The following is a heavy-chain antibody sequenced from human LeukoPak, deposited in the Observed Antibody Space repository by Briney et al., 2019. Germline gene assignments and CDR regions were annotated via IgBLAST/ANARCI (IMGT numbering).Heavy chain of an antibody. D-gene: IGHD2-2*01. CDR3: AREMRVCTSISCPSYYFDY. CDR1: GGSISSGDYY. Sequence: SETLSLTCTASGGSISSGDYYWSWIRQPPGKGLEWIGYIYYSGSTYYNPSLKSRVTISVDTSKNQFSLKLSSVTAADTAVYYCAREMRVCTSISCPSYYFDYWGQGTLVTVSS. J-gene: IGHJ4*02. CDR2: IYYSGST. V-gene: IGHV4-30-4*01.